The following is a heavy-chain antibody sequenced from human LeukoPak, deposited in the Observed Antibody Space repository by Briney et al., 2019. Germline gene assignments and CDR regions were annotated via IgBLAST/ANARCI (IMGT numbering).Heavy chain of an antibody. Sequence: ASVKVSCKASGYTFTSYDINWVRQATGQGLEWMGWMNPNSGNTGYAQKFQGRVTMTRNTSISTAYMELSSLRSDDTAVYYCARASLSGSYGPFDYWGQGTLVTVSS. CDR2: MNPNSGNT. J-gene: IGHJ4*02. CDR1: GYTFTSYD. V-gene: IGHV1-8*01. CDR3: ARASLSGSYGPFDY. D-gene: IGHD1-26*01.